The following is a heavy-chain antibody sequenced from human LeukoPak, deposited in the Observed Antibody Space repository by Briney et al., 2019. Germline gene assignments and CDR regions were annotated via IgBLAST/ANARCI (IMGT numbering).Heavy chain of an antibody. D-gene: IGHD3-10*01. CDR3: ARDGWFGESHFDY. J-gene: IGHJ4*02. CDR1: GFTFSSYS. Sequence: AGGSLRLSCAASGFTFSSYSMNWVRQAPGKGLEWVSSISSSSSHIYYADSVKGRFTISRDNAKNSLYLQMNSLRAEDTAVYYCARDGWFGESHFDYWGQGTLVTVSS. V-gene: IGHV3-21*01. CDR2: ISSSSSHI.